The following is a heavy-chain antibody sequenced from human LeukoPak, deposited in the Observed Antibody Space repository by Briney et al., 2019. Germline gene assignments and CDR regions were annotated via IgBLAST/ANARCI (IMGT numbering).Heavy chain of an antibody. V-gene: IGHV1-24*01. CDR1: GYTLTELS. D-gene: IGHD3-10*01. Sequence: ASVKVSCKVSGYTLTELSMHWVRQAPGKGLEWMGGFDPEDGETIYAQKFQGRVTMTEDTSTDTAYMELSSLRSEDTAVYYCAKDRSLWFGELVPYFDYWGQGTLVTVSS. CDR2: FDPEDGET. CDR3: AKDRSLWFGELVPYFDY. J-gene: IGHJ4*02.